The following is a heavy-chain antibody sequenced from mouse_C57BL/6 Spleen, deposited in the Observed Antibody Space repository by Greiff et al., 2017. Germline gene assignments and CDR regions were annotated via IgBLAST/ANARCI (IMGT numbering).Heavy chain of an antibody. CDR1: GYTFTDYY. CDR2: IYPGSGNT. V-gene: IGHV1-76*01. CDR3: ARNSNSLFDF. Sequence: QVQLKESGAELVRPGASVKLSCKASGYTFTDYYINWVKQRPGQGLEWIARIYPGSGNTYYNEKFKGKATLTAEKSSSTAYMQLSSLTSEDSAVYFCARNSNSLFDFWGQGTTLTVSS. J-gene: IGHJ2*01. D-gene: IGHD2-5*01.